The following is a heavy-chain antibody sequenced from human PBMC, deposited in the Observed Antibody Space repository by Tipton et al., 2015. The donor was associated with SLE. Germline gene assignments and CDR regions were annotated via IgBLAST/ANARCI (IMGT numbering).Heavy chain of an antibody. CDR2: ISGGGGST. J-gene: IGHJ4*02. Sequence: GSLRLSCAASGFTLRNYAMSWVRQAPGKGLEWVSYISGGGGSTYYADSVKGRFTISRDNSKNTLYLQLNSLRAEDTAVYYCAKDRYCSGGTCFSSYFDNWGQGTLVTVSS. CDR1: GFTLRNYA. D-gene: IGHD2-15*01. V-gene: IGHV3-23*01. CDR3: AKDRYCSGGTCFSSYFDN.